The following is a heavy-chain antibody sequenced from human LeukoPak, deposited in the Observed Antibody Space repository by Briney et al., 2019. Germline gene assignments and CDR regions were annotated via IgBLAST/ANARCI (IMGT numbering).Heavy chain of an antibody. CDR2: SIPIFCTA. Sequence: SETVSCKAFVGTVSSYVISWVRQAPRQGLECVGGSIPIFCTANFAHKFQGTSTLTTDESPSTAYTEILSLRSEDTAVYYCARVLYYDILTGYPYYYYMDVWGKGTTVTVSS. CDR3: ARVLYYDILTGYPYYYYMDV. J-gene: IGHJ6*03. CDR1: VGTVSSYV. D-gene: IGHD3-9*01. V-gene: IGHV1-69*05.